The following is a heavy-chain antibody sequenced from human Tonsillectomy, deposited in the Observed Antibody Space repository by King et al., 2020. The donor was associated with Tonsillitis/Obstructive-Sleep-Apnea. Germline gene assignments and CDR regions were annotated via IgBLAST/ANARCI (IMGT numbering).Heavy chain of an antibody. CDR2: IWFDGTNK. CDR1: AFTFRTYG. J-gene: IGHJ4*02. V-gene: IGHV3-33*01. D-gene: IGHD3-3*01. Sequence: VQLVESGGGVVQPGRSLRLSCAASAFTFRTYGMHWVRQAPGKGLEWVAVIWFDGTNKYYADSVKGRFTVSRDNSKSTLYLQMNSLRVGDTAVYYCARARGVNFDYWGQGTLVSVSS. CDR3: ARARGVNFDY.